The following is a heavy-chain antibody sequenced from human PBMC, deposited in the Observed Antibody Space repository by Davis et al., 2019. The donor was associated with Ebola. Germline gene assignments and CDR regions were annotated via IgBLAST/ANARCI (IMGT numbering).Heavy chain of an antibody. CDR3: ARDSGIFGDYYFDS. Sequence: PGGSLRLSCAASGFTFSSFWMHWVRQAPGKGLVWVSRINSDGSSTTYADSVKGRFTISRDNAKNSVYLQMNSLRAEDTAVYYCARDSGIFGDYYFDSWGQGTLVTVSS. J-gene: IGHJ4*02. D-gene: IGHD3-10*02. CDR2: INSDGSST. V-gene: IGHV3-74*01. CDR1: GFTFSSFW.